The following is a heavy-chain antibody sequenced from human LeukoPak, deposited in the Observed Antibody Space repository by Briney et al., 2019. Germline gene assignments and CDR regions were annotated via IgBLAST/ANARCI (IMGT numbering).Heavy chain of an antibody. Sequence: SETLSLTCTVSGGSISSYYWSWIRQPPGKGLEWIGYIYYSGSTNYNPSLKSRVTISVDTSKNQFSLKLRSVTAADKAVYYCARQYSDILTGYHRGELYWYFDLWGRGTLVTVSS. D-gene: IGHD3-9*01. CDR3: ARQYSDILTGYHRGELYWYFDL. V-gene: IGHV4-59*08. J-gene: IGHJ2*01. CDR2: IYYSGST. CDR1: GGSISSYY.